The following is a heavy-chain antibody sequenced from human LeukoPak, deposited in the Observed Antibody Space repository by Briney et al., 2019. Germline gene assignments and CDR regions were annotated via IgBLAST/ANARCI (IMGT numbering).Heavy chain of an antibody. D-gene: IGHD3-10*01. CDR1: GFTFSSYA. CDR2: ISYDGSNK. CDR3: ARDGYGRITMVRGVAIDY. Sequence: GGSLRLSCAASGFTFSSYAMHWVRQAPGKGLEWVAVISYDGSNKYYADSVKGRFTISRDNSKNTLYLQMNSLRAENTAVYYCARDGYGRITMVRGVAIDYWGQGTLVTVSS. V-gene: IGHV3-30*04. J-gene: IGHJ4*02.